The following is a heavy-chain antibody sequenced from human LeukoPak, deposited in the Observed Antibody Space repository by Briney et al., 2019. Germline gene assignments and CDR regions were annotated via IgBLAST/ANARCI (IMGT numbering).Heavy chain of an antibody. CDR2: IYATDSDT. V-gene: IGHV5-51*01. D-gene: IGHD3-10*01. J-gene: IGHJ5*02. Sequence: GESLQISCQGSGNNFINYWISWVRQMPGKGLEWMAIIYATDSDTRYSPSFQGQVTISVDKSISSVYLQWSSLKASDTAMYYCARHLRGLDLWGQGTLVTVSS. CDR3: ARHLRGLDL. CDR1: GNNFINYW.